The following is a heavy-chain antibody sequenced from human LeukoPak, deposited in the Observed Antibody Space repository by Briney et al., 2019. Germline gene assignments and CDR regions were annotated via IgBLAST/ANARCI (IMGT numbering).Heavy chain of an antibody. CDR3: ARAPAKGLHDPPAPFDY. D-gene: IGHD5/OR15-5a*01. J-gene: IGHJ4*02. CDR2: IYTSGST. Sequence: SETLSLTCTVSGGSISSGSYYWSWIRQPAGKGLEWIGRIYTSGSTNYNPSLKSRVTISVDTSKNQFSLKLSSVTAADTAVYYCARAPAKGLHDPPAPFDYWGQGTLVTVSS. CDR1: GGSISSGSYY. V-gene: IGHV4-61*02.